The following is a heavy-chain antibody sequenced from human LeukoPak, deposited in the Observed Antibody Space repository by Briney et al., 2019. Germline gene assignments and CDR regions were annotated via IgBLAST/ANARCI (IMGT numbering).Heavy chain of an antibody. Sequence: GRSLRLSCAASGFTFSSYAMHWVRQAPGKGREWGAVISYDGSNKYYADSVKGRFTISRDNSKNTLYLQMNSLRAEDTAVYYCARAVSTTVAPQDYWGQGTLVTVSS. V-gene: IGHV3-30*04. J-gene: IGHJ4*02. CDR3: ARAVSTTVAPQDY. D-gene: IGHD4-23*01. CDR2: ISYDGSNK. CDR1: GFTFSSYA.